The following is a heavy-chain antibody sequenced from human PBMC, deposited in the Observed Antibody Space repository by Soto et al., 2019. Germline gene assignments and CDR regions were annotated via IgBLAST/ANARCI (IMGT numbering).Heavy chain of an antibody. J-gene: IGHJ5*02. Sequence: QITLKESGPTLVKPTQTLTLTCTFSGFSLSTSGVGVGWIRQPPGKALEWLALIYWDDDKRYSPSLKSRLTITKDTSKNQVVLTMTNMDPVDTATYYCAHSPCSITIFGVVIRNNWFDPWGQGTLVTVSS. CDR1: GFSLSTSGVG. CDR2: IYWDDDK. V-gene: IGHV2-5*02. CDR3: AHSPCSITIFGVVIRNNWFDP. D-gene: IGHD3-3*01.